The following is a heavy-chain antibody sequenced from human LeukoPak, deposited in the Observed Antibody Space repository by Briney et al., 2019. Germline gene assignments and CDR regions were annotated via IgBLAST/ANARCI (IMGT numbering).Heavy chain of an antibody. J-gene: IGHJ4*02. CDR2: ISGSGGST. D-gene: IGHD5-18*01. CDR1: GFTFSSYT. CDR3: AKDYYSYGSFYFDY. Sequence: PGGSLRLSCAASGFTFSSYTMSWVRQAPGKGLEWVSAISGSGGSTYYADSVKGRFTISRDNSKNTLYLQMNSLRAEDTAVYYCAKDYYSYGSFYFDYWGQGTLVTVSS. V-gene: IGHV3-23*01.